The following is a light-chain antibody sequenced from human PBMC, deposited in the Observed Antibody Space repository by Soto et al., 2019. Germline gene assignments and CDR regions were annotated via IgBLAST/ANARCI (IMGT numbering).Light chain of an antibody. Sequence: QSVLTQPPSASGTPGQRVTISCSGSSSNIGSNTVNWYQQLPGTAPKLLICSNNQRPSGVPDRFSGSKSGTSASLAISGLQSEDEADYYCAAWDESLNGVVFGGGTQLTVL. CDR1: SSNIGSNT. V-gene: IGLV1-44*01. J-gene: IGLJ2*01. CDR3: AAWDESLNGVV. CDR2: SNN.